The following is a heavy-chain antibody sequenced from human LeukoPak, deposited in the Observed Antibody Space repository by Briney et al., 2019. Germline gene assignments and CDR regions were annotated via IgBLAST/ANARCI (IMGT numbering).Heavy chain of an antibody. CDR2: SSSSGSTI. Sequence: NPGGSLRLSCAASGFTLGDYYMSWIRQAPGKGLEWVSYSSSSGSTIYYADSVKGRFAISRDNAKNSLYLQMNSLRAEDTAVYYCARRRDFIDYWGQGTLVTVSS. J-gene: IGHJ4*02. D-gene: IGHD3/OR15-3a*01. CDR3: ARRRDFIDY. V-gene: IGHV3-11*01. CDR1: GFTLGDYY.